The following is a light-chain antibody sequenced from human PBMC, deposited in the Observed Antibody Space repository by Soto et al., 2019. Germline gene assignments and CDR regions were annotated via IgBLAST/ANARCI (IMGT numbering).Light chain of an antibody. Sequence: QSALTQPASVSGSPGQSITISCTGTSSDVGSYDLVSWYQQHPGKAPKLMIYEANKRPSGVSNRFSGSKSGTTASLTISGLQAEDEADYYCCSYAGSSTFVFGTGTKLTVL. V-gene: IGLV2-23*02. CDR1: SSDVGSYDL. CDR3: CSYAGSSTFV. CDR2: EAN. J-gene: IGLJ1*01.